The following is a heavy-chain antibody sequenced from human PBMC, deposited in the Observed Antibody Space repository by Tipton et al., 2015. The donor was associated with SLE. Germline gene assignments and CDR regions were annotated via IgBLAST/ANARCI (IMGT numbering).Heavy chain of an antibody. Sequence: SLRLSCAVSGFTFSTYSMHWVRQAPGKGLEWVAVISYDGSNKYYADSVKGRFTISRDNSKNTLYLQMNSLRAEDTAVYYCARDLSGWPIDYWGQGTLVTVSS. CDR2: ISYDGSNK. D-gene: IGHD6-19*01. J-gene: IGHJ4*02. CDR1: GFTFSTYS. V-gene: IGHV3-30*04. CDR3: ARDLSGWPIDY.